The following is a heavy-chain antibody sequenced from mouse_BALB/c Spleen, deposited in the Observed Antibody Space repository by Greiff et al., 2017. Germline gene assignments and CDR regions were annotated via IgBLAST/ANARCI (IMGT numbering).Heavy chain of an antibody. Sequence: EVQVVESGGGLVQPGGSRKLSCAASGFTFSSYAMSWVRQSPEKRLEWVAEISSGGSYTYYPDTVTGRFTISRDNAKNTLYLEMSSLRSEDTAMYYCARIPSITTATYWYFDVWGAGTTVTVSS. CDR1: GFTFSSYA. V-gene: IGHV5-9-4*01. D-gene: IGHD1-2*01. CDR2: ISSGGSYT. CDR3: ARIPSITTATYWYFDV. J-gene: IGHJ1*01.